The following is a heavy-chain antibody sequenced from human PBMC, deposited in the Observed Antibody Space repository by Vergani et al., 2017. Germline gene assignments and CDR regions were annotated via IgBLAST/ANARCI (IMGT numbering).Heavy chain of an antibody. Sequence: EVELVQSGPEMRKPGESLKISCKGSEYSLGNYWIGWVRQMPGKGLDWMGIIYPADSDTRYSPSFQGQVTISADKSISTAFLQWDSLKASDTALYYCARHTTYTDSWGQGTLVTVSS. J-gene: IGHJ4*02. V-gene: IGHV5-51*01. CDR3: ARHTTYTDS. CDR2: IYPADSDT. CDR1: EYSLGNYW. D-gene: IGHD1-1*01.